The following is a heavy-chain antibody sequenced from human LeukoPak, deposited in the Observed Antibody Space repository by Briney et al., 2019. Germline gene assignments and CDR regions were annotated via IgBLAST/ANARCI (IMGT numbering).Heavy chain of an antibody. V-gene: IGHV3-23*01. CDR1: GFTFSSYA. Sequence: GGSLRLSCAASGFTFSSYAMSWVRQAPGKGLEWVSAISGSGGSTYYADSVKGRFTIPRDNSKNTLYLQMNSLRAEDTAVYYCPKEVVGATNGDYWGQGTLVTVSS. CDR2: ISGSGGST. D-gene: IGHD1-26*01. J-gene: IGHJ4*02. CDR3: PKEVVGATNGDY.